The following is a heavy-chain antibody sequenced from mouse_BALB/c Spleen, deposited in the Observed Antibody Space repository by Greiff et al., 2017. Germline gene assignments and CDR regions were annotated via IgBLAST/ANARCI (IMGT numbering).Heavy chain of an antibody. D-gene: IGHD4-1*01. Sequence: EVKVVESGGGLVQPGGSLRLSCATSGFTFTDYYMSWVRQPPGKALEWLGFIRNKANGYTTEYSASVKGRFTISRDNSQSILYLQMNTLRAEDSATYYCARDDWAAMDYWGQGTSVTVSS. CDR2: IRNKANGYTT. CDR1: GFTFTDYY. J-gene: IGHJ4*01. V-gene: IGHV7-3*02. CDR3: ARDDWAAMDY.